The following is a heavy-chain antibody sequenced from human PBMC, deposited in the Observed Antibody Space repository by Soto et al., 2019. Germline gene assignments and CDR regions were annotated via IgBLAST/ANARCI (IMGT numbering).Heavy chain of an antibody. CDR2: IYYSGST. CDR1: GGSISGYY. V-gene: IGHV4-59*01. D-gene: IGHD6-13*01. Sequence: GGSISGYYWSWIRQPPGKGLEWIGYIYYSGSTNYNPSLKSRVTISVDTSKSQFSLKLSSVTAADTAVYYCAREGVSSSWYNYYGMDVWGQGTTVTVS. CDR3: AREGVSSSWYNYYGMDV. J-gene: IGHJ6*02.